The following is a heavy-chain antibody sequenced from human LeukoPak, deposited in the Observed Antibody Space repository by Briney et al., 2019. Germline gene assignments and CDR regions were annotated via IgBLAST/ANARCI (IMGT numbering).Heavy chain of an antibody. V-gene: IGHV4-59*11. CDR1: GGSISSHY. D-gene: IGHD3-10*01. CDR2: IYYSGST. J-gene: IGHJ5*02. Sequence: SETLSLTCTVSGGSISSHYWSWIRQPPGKRLEWIGYIYYSGSTNYNPSLKSRVTISVDTSKNQFSLKLSSVTAADTAVYYCARGGSGSGSYFVFDPWGQGTLVTVSS. CDR3: ARGGSGSGSYFVFDP.